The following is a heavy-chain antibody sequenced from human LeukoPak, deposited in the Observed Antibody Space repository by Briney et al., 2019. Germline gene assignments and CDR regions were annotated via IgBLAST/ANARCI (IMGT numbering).Heavy chain of an antibody. J-gene: IGHJ6*02. Sequence: ASVKVSCKASGYTFTSYGISWVRQAPGQGLEWMGWINPNTGDTSYTQKFQGRVTMSRDTSISTAYMELSGLKPDDTAVFHCARSGATTLSPLDVWGQGTTIAVSS. CDR2: INPNTGDT. CDR3: ARSGATTLSPLDV. V-gene: IGHV1-18*01. D-gene: IGHD1-1*01. CDR1: GYTFTSYG.